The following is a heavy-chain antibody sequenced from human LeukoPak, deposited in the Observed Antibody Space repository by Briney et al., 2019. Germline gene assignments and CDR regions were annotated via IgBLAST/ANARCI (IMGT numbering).Heavy chain of an antibody. CDR3: AKMYSTSPGSFDY. J-gene: IGHJ4*02. CDR1: GYSFTTYW. Sequence: GESLKISSKDSGYSFTTYWIGWVRQMPGRGLEWMGIIYPGDSDTRYSPSFKGQVTISADKSINTAYLQWSSLKASDTAMYYCAKMYSTSPGSFDYWGQGTLVTVSS. V-gene: IGHV5-51*01. CDR2: IYPGDSDT. D-gene: IGHD2-8*01.